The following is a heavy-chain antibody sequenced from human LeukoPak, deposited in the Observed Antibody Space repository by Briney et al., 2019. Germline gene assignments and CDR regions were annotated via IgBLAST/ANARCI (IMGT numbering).Heavy chain of an antibody. J-gene: IGHJ4*02. CDR2: IRSKANGGTT. D-gene: IGHD1-26*01. CDR1: GFSFGDYA. V-gene: IGHV3-49*04. CDR3: TRVCRWELFTTGLNY. Sequence: GGSLRLSCTASGFSFGDYAMRRVRQAPGQGLEWVGFIRSKANGGTTEYAASVKGRSTISRDDSRRIAYLQMNSLKTEDTRVYYCTRVCRWELFTTGLNYWGQGTLVTVSS.